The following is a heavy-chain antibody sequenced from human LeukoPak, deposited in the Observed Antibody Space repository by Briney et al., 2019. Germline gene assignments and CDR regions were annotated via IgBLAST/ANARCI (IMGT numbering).Heavy chain of an antibody. CDR2: IWYDGSNK. CDR3: AKDELWFGDVLSPLDY. V-gene: IGHV3-30*02. J-gene: IGHJ4*02. D-gene: IGHD3-10*01. CDR1: GFTFSSYG. Sequence: GGSLRLSCAASGFTFSSYGMHWVRQAPGKGLEWVAVIWYDGSNKYYADSVKGRFTISRDNSKNTLDLQMNSLTPEDTAVYYCAKDELWFGDVLSPLDYWGQGTLVTVSS.